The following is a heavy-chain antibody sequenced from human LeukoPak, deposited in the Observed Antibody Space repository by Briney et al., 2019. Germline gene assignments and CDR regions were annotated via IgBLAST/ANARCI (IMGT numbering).Heavy chain of an antibody. J-gene: IGHJ4*02. D-gene: IGHD2-15*01. CDR3: ARRYCSGGSCYKGIDY. CDR1: GFTFSSYG. Sequence: GGSLGLSCAASGFTFSSYGMHWVRQAPGKGLGWVAVIWYDGSNKYYADSVKGRFTISRDNSKNTLYLQMNSLRAEDTAVYYCARRYCSGGSCYKGIDYWGQGTLVTVSS. V-gene: IGHV3-33*01. CDR2: IWYDGSNK.